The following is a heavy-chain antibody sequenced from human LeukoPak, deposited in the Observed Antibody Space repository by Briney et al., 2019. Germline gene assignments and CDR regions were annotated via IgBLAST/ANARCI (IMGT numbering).Heavy chain of an antibody. CDR3: AGEDYDTDY. V-gene: IGHV4-34*01. Sequence: SETLSLTCAVYGGSFSGYYWSWIRQPPGKGLEWIGEINHSGSTNYNPSLKSRVTISVGTSKNQFSLKLSSVTAADTAVYYCAGEDYDTDYWGQGTLVTVSS. J-gene: IGHJ4*02. CDR2: INHSGST. CDR1: GGSFSGYY. D-gene: IGHD3-22*01.